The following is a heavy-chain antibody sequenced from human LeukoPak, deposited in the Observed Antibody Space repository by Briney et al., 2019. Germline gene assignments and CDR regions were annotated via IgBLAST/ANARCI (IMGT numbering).Heavy chain of an antibody. CDR3: ARAKVTMVRGDNFDY. CDR1: GGTFSSYA. Sequence: GASVTVSCKSSGGTFSSYAISWVRQAPGQGLEWMGRIIPILGIANYAQKFQGRVTITADKSTSTAYMELSSLRSEDTAVYYCARAKVTMVRGDNFDYWGQGTLVTVSS. V-gene: IGHV1-69*04. CDR2: IIPILGIA. J-gene: IGHJ4*02. D-gene: IGHD3-10*01.